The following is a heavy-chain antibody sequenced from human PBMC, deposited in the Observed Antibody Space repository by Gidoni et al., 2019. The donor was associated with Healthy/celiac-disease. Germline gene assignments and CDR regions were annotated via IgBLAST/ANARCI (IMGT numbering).Heavy chain of an antibody. Sequence: QVQLVQSGAEVKKPGSSVKVSCKASGATFSSYTTGWVRQAPGQGLEWMGRIIPILGIANYAQKFQGRVTITADKSTSTAYMELSSLRSEDTAVYYCARDGYCSGGSSYPEYFQHWGQGTLVTVSS. D-gene: IGHD2-15*01. CDR1: GATFSSYT. J-gene: IGHJ1*01. CDR3: ARDGYCSGGSSYPEYFQH. CDR2: IIPILGIA. V-gene: IGHV1-69*08.